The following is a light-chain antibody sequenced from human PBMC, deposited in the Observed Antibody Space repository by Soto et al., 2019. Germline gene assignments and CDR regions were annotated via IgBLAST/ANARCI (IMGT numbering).Light chain of an antibody. V-gene: IGLV2-14*01. CDR2: EVS. CDR3: SSYTSSSTWV. Sequence: QSALTQPASVSGSPGQSITISCTGTSSDVGAYNYVSWYQQHPGKAPKLMIYEVSNRPSGVSNRFSASKSGNTASLTISGLQADVEADYYCSSYTSSSTWVFGGGTKLTVL. J-gene: IGLJ3*02. CDR1: SSDVGAYNY.